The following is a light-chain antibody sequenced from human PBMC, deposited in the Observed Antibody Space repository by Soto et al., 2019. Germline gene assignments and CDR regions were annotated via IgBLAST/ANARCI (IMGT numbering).Light chain of an antibody. CDR2: EVS. V-gene: IGLV2-14*01. Sequence: QSVLTQPASVSGSPGQSITISCTGNSSDVGGYNYVSWYQQHPGKAPKLMIYEVSNRPSGVSNRFSGSKSGNTASLTISGPEAEDEAAYYCSSSTSSDTLLFCGGTKRTVL. CDR1: SSDVGGYNY. CDR3: SSSTSSDTLL. J-gene: IGLJ2*01.